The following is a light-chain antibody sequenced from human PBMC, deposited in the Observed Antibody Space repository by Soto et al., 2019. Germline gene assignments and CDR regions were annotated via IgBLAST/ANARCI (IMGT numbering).Light chain of an antibody. CDR1: SSDIGCYNY. J-gene: IGLJ1*01. CDR2: DVS. Sequence: QSVLTQPRSVSGSPGQSVTISFTGTSSDIGCYNYVSWYQHHPAKAPKLMIYDVSKRPSGVPDRFSGSKSGNTASLTISGLQAEDEADYYCCSYAGSYTYVFGAGTKLTVL. CDR3: CSYAGSYTYV. V-gene: IGLV2-11*01.